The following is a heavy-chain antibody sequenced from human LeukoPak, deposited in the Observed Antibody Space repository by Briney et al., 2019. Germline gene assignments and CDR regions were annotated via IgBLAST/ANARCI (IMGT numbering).Heavy chain of an antibody. CDR2: ISYDGSNK. D-gene: IGHD5-12*01. J-gene: IGHJ4*02. V-gene: IGHV3-30*03. CDR1: GFTFSSYG. CDR3: VATIKVD. Sequence: PGGSLRLSCAASGFTFSSYGMHWVRQAPGKGLEWVAVISYDGSNKYYADSVKGRFTISRDNSKNTLYLQMNSLRAEDTAVYYVVATIKVDWGQGTLVTVSS.